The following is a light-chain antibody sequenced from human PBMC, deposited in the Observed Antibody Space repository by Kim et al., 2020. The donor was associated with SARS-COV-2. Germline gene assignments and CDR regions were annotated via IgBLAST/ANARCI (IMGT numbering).Light chain of an antibody. CDR2: AAS. CDR3: QQTDSLPLT. J-gene: IGKJ4*01. V-gene: IGKV1-39*01. CDR1: QSISSY. Sequence: SASIGNRVTITCRASQSISSYLSWYQQKPGKAPKVLIYAASSLQSGVPSRFSGSGSGTEFTLTIDSVQPEDFATYYCQQTDSLPLTFGGGTKLEI.